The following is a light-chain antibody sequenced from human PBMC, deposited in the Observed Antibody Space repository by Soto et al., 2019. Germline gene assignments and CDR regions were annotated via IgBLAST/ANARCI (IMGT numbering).Light chain of an antibody. CDR3: QQYDSSPIT. Sequence: EIVLTQSPGTLSLSLGERATLSCRSSQSVSSSYLAWSQQKPGQAPRLLIYGASSRATGIPDMFSGSGSGTDFTLTISRLEPEDFAVYYCQQYDSSPITFGQGTRLEIK. J-gene: IGKJ5*01. V-gene: IGKV3-20*01. CDR1: QSVSSSY. CDR2: GAS.